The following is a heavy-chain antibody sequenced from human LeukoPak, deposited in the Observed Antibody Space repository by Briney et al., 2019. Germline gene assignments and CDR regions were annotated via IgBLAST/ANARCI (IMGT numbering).Heavy chain of an antibody. CDR1: GYMFTSYW. CDR2: IYPGDSDT. Sequence: GESLKISCKGSGYMFTSYWIGWVRLIPGKGLEWMGIIYPGDSDTRYSPSFQGQVTISLDKSISTAYLQWSSLKASDTAMYYCARAISYSSGWPGYFDYWGQGTLVTVSS. V-gene: IGHV5-51*01. CDR3: ARAISYSSGWPGYFDY. J-gene: IGHJ4*02. D-gene: IGHD6-19*01.